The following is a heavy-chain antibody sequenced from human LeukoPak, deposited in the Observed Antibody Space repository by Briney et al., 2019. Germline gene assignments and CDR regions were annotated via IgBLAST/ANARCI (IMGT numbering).Heavy chain of an antibody. CDR3: AREASEAARSLGY. CDR2: IIPIFGTA. CDR1: GGTFSSYA. V-gene: IGHV1-69*05. J-gene: IGHJ4*02. Sequence: ASVTVSCKASGGTFSSYAISWVRQAPGQGLEWMGGIIPIFGTANYAQKFQGRVTITTGESTSTAYMELSSLRSEDTAVYYCAREASEAARSLGYWGQGTLVTVSS. D-gene: IGHD6-6*01.